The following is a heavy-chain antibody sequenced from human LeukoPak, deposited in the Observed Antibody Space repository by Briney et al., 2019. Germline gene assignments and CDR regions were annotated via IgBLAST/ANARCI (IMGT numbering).Heavy chain of an antibody. CDR1: GFTFDDYA. CDR2: ISWNSGSI. D-gene: IGHD3-22*01. CDR3: AKDIGRYYDSSGYLVH. Sequence: SLRLSCAASGFTFDDYAMHWVRQAPGKGLEWVSGISWNSGSIGYADSVKGRFTISRDNAKNSLYLQMNSLRAEDTALYYCAKDIGRYYDSSGYLVHWGQGTLVTVSS. V-gene: IGHV3-9*01. J-gene: IGHJ4*02.